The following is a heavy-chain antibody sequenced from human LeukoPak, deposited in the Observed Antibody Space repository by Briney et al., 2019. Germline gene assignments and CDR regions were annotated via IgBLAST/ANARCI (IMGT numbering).Heavy chain of an antibody. Sequence: GRSLRLSCAASGFTFSSYGMHWVRQAPGKGLEWVAVISYDGSNKYYADSVKGRFTISRDNSKNTLYLQMNSLRAGDTAVYYCAREFGIAAAGYYYYYYMDVWGKGTTVTVSS. CDR2: ISYDGSNK. J-gene: IGHJ6*03. D-gene: IGHD6-13*01. V-gene: IGHV3-30*03. CDR1: GFTFSSYG. CDR3: AREFGIAAAGYYYYYYMDV.